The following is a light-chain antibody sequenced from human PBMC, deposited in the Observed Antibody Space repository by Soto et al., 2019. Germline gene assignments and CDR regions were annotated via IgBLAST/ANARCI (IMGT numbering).Light chain of an antibody. CDR1: RSNIGNNA. CDR2: NNN. Sequence: QSVLTQPPSASGTPGQRVTISCSGSRSNIGNNAVSWYQQLPGTAPKLLIYNNNQRPSGVPDRFSGSKSGTSASLAISGLQSEDESDYYCASWHYSPNALGVFGGGTQLTVL. V-gene: IGLV1-44*01. CDR3: ASWHYSPNALGV. J-gene: IGLJ3*02.